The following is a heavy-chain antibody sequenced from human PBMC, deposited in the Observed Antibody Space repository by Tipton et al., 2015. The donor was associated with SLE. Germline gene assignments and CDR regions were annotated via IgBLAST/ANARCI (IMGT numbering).Heavy chain of an antibody. CDR3: ARGGVGADDAFDI. CDR1: GGSFSSGSYY. D-gene: IGHD1-26*01. CDR2: IYYSGST. Sequence: TLSLTCTVSGGSFSSGSYYWSWIRQPPGKGLEWIGYIYYSGSTNYNPSLKSRVTISVDTSKNQFSLTLSSVTAADTAVYYCARGGVGADDAFDIWGQGTMVTVSS. V-gene: IGHV4-61*01. J-gene: IGHJ3*02.